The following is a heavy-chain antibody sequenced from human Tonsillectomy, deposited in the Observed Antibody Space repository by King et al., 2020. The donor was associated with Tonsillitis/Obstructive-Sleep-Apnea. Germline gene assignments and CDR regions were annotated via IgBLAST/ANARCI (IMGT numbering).Heavy chain of an antibody. CDR2: IYYSGST. Sequence: LQLQESGPGLEKPSETLSLTCTVSGGSISSYYWSWIRQPPGKGLEWIGYIYYSGSTNYRPSLKSRVTISVDTSKNQFSLKLSSVTAADTAVYYCARHGLSGSGSYYLTAFDIWGQGTVVTVSP. V-gene: IGHV4-59*08. CDR3: ARHGLSGSGSYYLTAFDI. CDR1: GGSISSYY. J-gene: IGHJ3*02. D-gene: IGHD3-10*01.